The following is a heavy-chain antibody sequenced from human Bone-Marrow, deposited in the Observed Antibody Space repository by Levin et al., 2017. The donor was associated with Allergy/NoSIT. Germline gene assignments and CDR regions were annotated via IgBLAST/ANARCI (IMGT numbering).Heavy chain of an antibody. CDR1: GDSVSSKSAA. CDR2: TYYRSKWYN. D-gene: IGHD6-13*01. CDR3: ARLAAAAGNPSDY. Sequence: LRLSCAISGDSVSSKSAAWNWIRQSPSRGLEWLGRTYYRSKWYNDYAESVKSRITVNPDTSKNQFSLQLNSVTPDDTAVYYCARLAAAAGNPSDYWGQGTLVTVSS. V-gene: IGHV6-1*01. J-gene: IGHJ4*02.